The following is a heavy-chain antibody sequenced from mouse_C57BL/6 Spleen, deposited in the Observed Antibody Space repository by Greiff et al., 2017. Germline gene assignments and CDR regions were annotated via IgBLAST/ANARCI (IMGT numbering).Heavy chain of an antibody. CDR1: GYTFTSYW. CDR3: ARWYDGYPYAMDY. Sequence: VQLQQPGAELVKPGASVKLSCKASGYTFTSYWMHWVKQRPGQGLEWIGMIHPNSGSTNYNEKFKSKATLTVDKSSSTAYMQLSSLTSEDSAVYYCARWYDGYPYAMDYWGQGTSVTVSS. D-gene: IGHD2-3*01. V-gene: IGHV1-64*01. CDR2: IHPNSGST. J-gene: IGHJ4*01.